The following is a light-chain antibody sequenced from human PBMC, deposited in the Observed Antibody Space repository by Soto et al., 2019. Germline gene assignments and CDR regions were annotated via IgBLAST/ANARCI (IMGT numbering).Light chain of an antibody. CDR3: SSHTSTSTLYV. CDR2: DVS. J-gene: IGLJ1*01. Sequence: QSALTQPASVSGSPGQSITISCTGTSSDIGGYNYVSWYQQHPGKVPKLIIYDVSNRPSGVSNRFSGSKSGNAASLTISGLQAEDEADYYCSSHTSTSTLYVFGTGTKLTVL. V-gene: IGLV2-14*03. CDR1: SSDIGGYNY.